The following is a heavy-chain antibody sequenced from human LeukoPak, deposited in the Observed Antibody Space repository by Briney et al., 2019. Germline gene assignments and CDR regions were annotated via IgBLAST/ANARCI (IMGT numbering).Heavy chain of an antibody. CDR2: IQKDGGGK. J-gene: IGHJ4*02. Sequence: SGGSLRLSCAASGVTFSNYVMNWVRQAPGKGLEWVTFIQKDGGGKFYADSVKGRFTISRDNSKKTVYLQMSSLTIEDTAVYYCAKEPGEGGSAFDYWGQGTLVTVYS. D-gene: IGHD3-16*01. CDR3: AKEPGEGGSAFDY. V-gene: IGHV3-30*02. CDR1: GVTFSNYV.